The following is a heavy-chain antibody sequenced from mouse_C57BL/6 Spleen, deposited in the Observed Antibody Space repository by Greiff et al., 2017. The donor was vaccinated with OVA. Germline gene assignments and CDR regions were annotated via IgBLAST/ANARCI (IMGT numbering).Heavy chain of an antibody. Sequence: VQLQQSGAELVKPGASVKMSCKASGYTFTSYWITWVKQRPGQGLEWIGDIYPGSGSTNYNEKFKSKATLTVDTSSSTAYMQLSSLTSEDSAVYYCARERRAAQATPFAYGGQGTLVTVSA. J-gene: IGHJ3*01. V-gene: IGHV1-55*01. CDR1: GYTFTSYW. D-gene: IGHD3-2*02. CDR3: ARERRAAQATPFAY. CDR2: IYPGSGST.